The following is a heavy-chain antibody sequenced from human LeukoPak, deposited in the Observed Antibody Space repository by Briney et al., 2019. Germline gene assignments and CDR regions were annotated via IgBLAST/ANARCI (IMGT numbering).Heavy chain of an antibody. CDR2: IIPIFGTA. CDR3: ATPRGYSYSSWDY. J-gene: IGHJ4*02. Sequence: SVKVSCKASGGTFSSYAISWVRQAPGQGLEWMGGIIPIFGTANYAQKFQGRVTITADESTSTAYMELSSLRSEDTAMYYCATPRGYSYSSWDYWGQGTLVTVSS. V-gene: IGHV1-69*13. CDR1: GGTFSSYA. D-gene: IGHD5-18*01.